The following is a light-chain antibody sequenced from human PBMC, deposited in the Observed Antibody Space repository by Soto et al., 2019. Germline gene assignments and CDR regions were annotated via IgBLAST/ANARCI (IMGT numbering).Light chain of an antibody. CDR1: SSNIGAGYD. Sequence: VLTQPPSVSGAPGQRVTISCTGSSSNIGAGYDVHWYQQLPGTAPKLLIYGNSNRPSGVPDRFSGSKSGTSASLAIAGLQAEDEADYYCQSYDSSLNVFGTGTKVTVL. CDR2: GNS. CDR3: QSYDSSLNV. J-gene: IGLJ1*01. V-gene: IGLV1-40*01.